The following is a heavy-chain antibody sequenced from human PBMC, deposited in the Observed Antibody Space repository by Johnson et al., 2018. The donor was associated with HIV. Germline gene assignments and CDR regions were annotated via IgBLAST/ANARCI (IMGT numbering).Heavy chain of an antibody. Sequence: VQLVESGGGLVKPGGSLRLSCAASGFTFSNAWMSWVRQAPGKGLEWVGRIKSKTDGGTTDYAAPVKGRFTISRDDSKNTLDLQRHSLKTEETAVYYCARIGAWQLHRAFDIWGQGTMVTVSS. D-gene: IGHD2-15*01. V-gene: IGHV3-15*01. CDR3: ARIGAWQLHRAFDI. CDR1: GFTFSNAW. CDR2: IKSKTDGGTT. J-gene: IGHJ3*02.